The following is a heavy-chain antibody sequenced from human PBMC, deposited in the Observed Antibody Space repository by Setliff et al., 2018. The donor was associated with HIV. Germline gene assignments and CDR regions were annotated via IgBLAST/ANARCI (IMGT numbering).Heavy chain of an antibody. CDR1: GLSMSYNY. V-gene: IGHV4-59*01. J-gene: IGHJ4*02. D-gene: IGHD3-3*01. CDR3: ASEKKAWSVSDSFYEY. CDR2: VHYSGST. Sequence: SETLSLTCTVSGLSMSYNYWTWIRQSPGKGLEWIGYVHYSGSTRYNPSLKSRVTISVDTSKKKFSLKLTSMTATDTAVYHCASEKKAWSVSDSFYEYWGQGVPVTV.